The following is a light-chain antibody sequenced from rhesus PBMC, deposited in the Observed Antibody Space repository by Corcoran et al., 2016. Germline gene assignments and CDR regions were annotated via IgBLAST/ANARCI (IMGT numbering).Light chain of an antibody. J-gene: IGKJ3*01. CDR1: QGTSSR. CDR3: QQYSSKPFT. Sequence: DIQMTQSPSFLSAAVGDTVTITCRASQGTSSRLAWYQQKSGKAPKLLLYKASILQSGVPSRFSGSGSGTDFTHPISSLQSEDFETYYCQQYSSKPFTFGPGTKLDI. CDR2: KAS. V-gene: IGKV1-22*01.